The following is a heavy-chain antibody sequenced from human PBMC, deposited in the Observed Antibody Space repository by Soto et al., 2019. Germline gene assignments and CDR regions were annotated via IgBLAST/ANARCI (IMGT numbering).Heavy chain of an antibody. J-gene: IGHJ6*02. CDR2: VSFDGSNK. CDR1: GFTFSHYP. Sequence: QVQLVHSGGGVVQPGGSLRLSCAASGFTFSHYPMHWVRQGPGKGLEWVAVVSFDGSNKYYRDSVKGRFTISKDNVKNTLFLPMNDLRHEETXXXXXXXXXXXXXXXXXXXXXXXRETPSDVDVWGQGTSVTVSS. D-gene: IGHD6-6*01. CDR3: XXXXXXXXXXXXXXXXXXRETPSDVDV. V-gene: IGHV3-30*06.